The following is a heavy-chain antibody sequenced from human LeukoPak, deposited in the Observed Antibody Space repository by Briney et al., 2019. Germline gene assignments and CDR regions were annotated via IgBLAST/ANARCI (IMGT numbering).Heavy chain of an antibody. CDR3: AADGTD. CDR1: GGTFNSYA. Sequence: SVKVSCKASGGTFNSYAINWVRQAPGQGLEWMGGIIPSLGRTNYIQKFQGRITITTDGSTTTAYMELSSLRSEDTAVYYCAADGTDWGQGTLVTVSS. V-gene: IGHV1-69*05. CDR2: IIPSLGRT. J-gene: IGHJ4*02.